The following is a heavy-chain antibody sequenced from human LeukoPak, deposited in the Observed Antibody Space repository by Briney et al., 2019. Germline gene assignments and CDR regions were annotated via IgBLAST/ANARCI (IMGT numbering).Heavy chain of an antibody. CDR3: ARDSSSSGRSSDY. CDR1: GGTFSSYA. V-gene: IGHV1-69*04. J-gene: IGHJ4*02. Sequence: SVKVSCKASGGTFSSYAISWVRQAPGQGLEWMGRIIPILGIANYAQKFQGRVTITADKSTSTAYMELSSLRSEDTAVYYCARDSSSSGRSSDYWGQGTLVTVSS. CDR2: IIPILGIA. D-gene: IGHD6-6*01.